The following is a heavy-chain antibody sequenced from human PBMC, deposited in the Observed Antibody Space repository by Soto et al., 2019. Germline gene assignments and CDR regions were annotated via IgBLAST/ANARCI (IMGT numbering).Heavy chain of an antibody. CDR2: IVVGSGNT. V-gene: IGHV1-58*01. D-gene: IGHD3-22*01. Sequence: ASVKVYCKAAGFTFTSSAVQWGRQARGQRLEWIGWIVVGSGNTNYAQKFQERVTITRDMSTSTAYMELSSLRSEDTAVYYCAASYDSKLVDYWGQGTLVTVSS. CDR1: GFTFTSSA. CDR3: AASYDSKLVDY. J-gene: IGHJ4*02.